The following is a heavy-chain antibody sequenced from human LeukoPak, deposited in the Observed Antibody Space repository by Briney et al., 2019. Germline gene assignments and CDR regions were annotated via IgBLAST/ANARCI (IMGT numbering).Heavy chain of an antibody. CDR2: ISAYNGNT. CDR1: GYTFTRYG. V-gene: IGHV1-18*01. D-gene: IGHD3-22*01. CDR3: ARVTYYYDSSGYYYFDY. J-gene: IGHJ4*02. Sequence: ASETVSCKASGYTFTRYGIRWVRQPPGQGLEWMGWISAYNGNTNYAQKLQGRVTMTTDTSTSTAYMELRSLSSDDTAVYYCARVTYYYDSSGYYYFDYWGQGTLVTVSS.